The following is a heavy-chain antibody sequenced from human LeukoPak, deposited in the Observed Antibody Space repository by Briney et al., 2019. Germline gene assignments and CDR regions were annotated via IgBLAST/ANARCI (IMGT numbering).Heavy chain of an antibody. V-gene: IGHV3-64*01. J-gene: IGHJ2*01. CDR2: ISSNGGSI. D-gene: IGHD6-19*01. CDR3: ARDTCGCGSGWHLYWYFDL. Sequence: GGSLRLSCAASGFTLSDYAMHWVRQAPGKELEYVSAISSNGGSIHYANSVKGRFTISRDNSKNTLYLQMDSLRAEDMAVYYCARDTCGCGSGWHLYWYFDLWGRGTLVTVSS. CDR1: GFTLSDYA.